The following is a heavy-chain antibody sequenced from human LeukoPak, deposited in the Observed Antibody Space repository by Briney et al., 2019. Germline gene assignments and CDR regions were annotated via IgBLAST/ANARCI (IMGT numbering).Heavy chain of an antibody. CDR2: IISIFGTT. CDR1: GGTFNNYA. Sequence: ASVKVSCKASGGTFNNYAMSWVRQAPGQGLEWLGGIISIFGTTNYAQKFRGRVTITADKSTSTAYMELSSLRSEDTGVYYCARHTPMVRGVRRGNLDYWGQGTLVTVSS. J-gene: IGHJ4*02. V-gene: IGHV1-69*06. CDR3: ARHTPMVRGVRRGNLDY. D-gene: IGHD3-10*01.